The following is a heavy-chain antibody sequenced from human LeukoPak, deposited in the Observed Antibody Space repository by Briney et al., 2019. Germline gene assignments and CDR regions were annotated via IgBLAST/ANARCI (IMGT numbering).Heavy chain of an antibody. CDR2: IYPGDSDT. D-gene: IGHD6-19*01. CDR1: GYSFTSYW. J-gene: IGHJ6*03. V-gene: IGHV5-51*01. Sequence: GESLKISCKGSGYSFTSYWIGWARQMPGKGLEWMGIIYPGDSDTRYSPSFQGQVTISADKSISTAYLQWSSLKASDTAMYYCARHVLAVAGDYYYYYMDVWGKGTTVTVSS. CDR3: ARHVLAVAGDYYYYYMDV.